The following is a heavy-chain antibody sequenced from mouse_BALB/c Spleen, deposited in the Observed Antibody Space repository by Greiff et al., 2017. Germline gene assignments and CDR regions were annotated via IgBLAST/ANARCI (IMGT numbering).Heavy chain of an antibody. J-gene: IGHJ4*01. D-gene: IGHD1-1*02. CDR3: ARDGSLYYYAMDY. V-gene: IGHV2-9*02. CDR1: GFSLTSYG. CDR2: IWAGGST. Sequence: VHLVESGPGLVAPSQSLSITCTVSGFSLTSYGVHWVRQPPGKGLEWLGVIWAGGSTNYNSALMSRLSISKDNSKSQVFLKMNSLQTDDTAMYYCARDGSLYYYAMDYWGQGTSVTVSS.